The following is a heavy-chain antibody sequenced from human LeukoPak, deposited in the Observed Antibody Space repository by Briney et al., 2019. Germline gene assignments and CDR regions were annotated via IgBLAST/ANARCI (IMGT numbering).Heavy chain of an antibody. CDR3: ARQGGSWGN. CDR1: GGSIVTNSYY. D-gene: IGHD1-26*01. V-gene: IGHV4-39*01. CDR2: IYYSGST. Sequence: PSETLSLTCTVSGGSIVTNSYYWGWIRQSPGKGLEWIGNIYYSGSTYYNPSLVSRVTISVDTSKNHFSLNLSSVTAADTAVYYCARQGGSWGNWGQGTLVTVSS. J-gene: IGHJ4*02.